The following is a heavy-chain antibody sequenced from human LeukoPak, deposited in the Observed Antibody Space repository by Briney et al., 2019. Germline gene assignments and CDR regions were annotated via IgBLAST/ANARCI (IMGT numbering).Heavy chain of an antibody. D-gene: IGHD4-17*01. CDR1: GGSFSGYY. Sequence: PSETLSLTCAVYGGSFSGYYWSWLRQPPGKGLEWIGEINHSGSTNYNPSLKSRVTISVDTSKNQFSLKLSSVTAADTAVYYCARVNYGDYVSLFFDYWGQGTLVTVSS. V-gene: IGHV4-34*01. J-gene: IGHJ4*02. CDR3: ARVNYGDYVSLFFDY. CDR2: INHSGST.